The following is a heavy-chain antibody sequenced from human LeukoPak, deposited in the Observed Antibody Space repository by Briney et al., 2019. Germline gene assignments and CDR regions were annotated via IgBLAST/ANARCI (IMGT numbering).Heavy chain of an antibody. CDR1: GSTFNRFA. CDR2: ISYDGSNK. CDR3: ANPGIAVAGSGGFDI. Sequence: GGSLRLSCAASGSTFNRFAMHWVRQAPGKGLEWVAVISYDGSNKYYADSVKGRFTISRDNSKNTLYLQMNSLRAEDTAVYYCANPGIAVAGSGGFDIWGQGTMVTVSS. D-gene: IGHD6-19*01. V-gene: IGHV3-30*18. J-gene: IGHJ3*02.